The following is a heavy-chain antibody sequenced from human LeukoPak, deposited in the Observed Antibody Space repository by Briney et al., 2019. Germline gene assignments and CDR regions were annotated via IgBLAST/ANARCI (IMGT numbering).Heavy chain of an antibody. CDR2: INPGGGST. Sequence: GASVKVSCKASGYTFTSYYMHWVRQAPGQGLEWMGIINPGGGSTSYAQKFQGRVTMTGDTSTSTVYMELSSLRSEDTAVYYCARDLCDFWSGYYPQIGGYGMDVWGQGTTVTVSS. CDR3: ARDLCDFWSGYYPQIGGYGMDV. CDR1: GYTFTSYY. V-gene: IGHV1-46*01. J-gene: IGHJ6*02. D-gene: IGHD3-3*01.